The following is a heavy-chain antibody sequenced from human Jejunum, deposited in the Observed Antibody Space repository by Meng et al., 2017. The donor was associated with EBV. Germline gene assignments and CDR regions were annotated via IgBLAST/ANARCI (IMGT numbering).Heavy chain of an antibody. CDR2: VHFSGIT. V-gene: IGHV4-34*02. CDR1: GGSFSGYY. Sequence: QRQIQEEGAGLLRPTETLSLPWRVLGGSFSGYYWSWVRQPPGRGLEYIGEVHFSGITNYTPSLKSRVAMSVDASKNQFSLRLTSVTAADTAVYYCARRTGDYVVGYWGQGTLVTVSS. D-gene: IGHD2-8*02. J-gene: IGHJ4*02. CDR3: ARRTGDYVVGY.